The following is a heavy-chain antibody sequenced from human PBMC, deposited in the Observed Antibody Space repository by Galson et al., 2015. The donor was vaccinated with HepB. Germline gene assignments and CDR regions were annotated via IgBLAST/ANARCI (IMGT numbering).Heavy chain of an antibody. CDR3: AKVGQQLVRGLYYYYGMDV. Sequence: SLRLSCAASGFSFSSYAMSWVRQAPGKGLECVSAISSSGANTYYADSVKGRFAISRDNSKHTLYLQMNSLRAEDTAVYYCAKVGQQLVRGLYYYYGMDVWGQGTTVTVSS. CDR2: ISSSGANT. D-gene: IGHD6-13*01. CDR1: GFSFSSYA. J-gene: IGHJ6*02. V-gene: IGHV3-23*01.